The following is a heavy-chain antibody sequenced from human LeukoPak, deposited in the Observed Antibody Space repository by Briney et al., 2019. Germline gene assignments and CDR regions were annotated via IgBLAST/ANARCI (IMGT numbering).Heavy chain of an antibody. D-gene: IGHD1-14*01. V-gene: IGHV3-23*01. CDR1: GFTFSNYA. Sequence: GGSLRLSCAASGFTFSNYAMSWVRRAPGKGLEWVSGISGGGVSTYNADSVKGRFTSSRDNAKNSLYLQMNSLRAEDTAIYYCIKDIRPGGMDVWGQGITVTVSS. CDR3: IKDIRPGGMDV. J-gene: IGHJ6*02. CDR2: ISGGGVST.